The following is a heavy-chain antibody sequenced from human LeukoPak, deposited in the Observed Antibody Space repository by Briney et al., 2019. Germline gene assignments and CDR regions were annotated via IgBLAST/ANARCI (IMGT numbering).Heavy chain of an antibody. CDR2: IYYSGST. CDR3: ERETCQKGARYMDV. Sequence: SETLSLTCTVSGGSTSSYYWSWIRQPPGKGLEWIWHIYYSGSTNYNPSPKSRVTISLNTSKNQFSLKLSSVTAADTAVYDCERETCQKGARYMDVWGKGTTVTISS. J-gene: IGHJ6*03. V-gene: IGHV4-59*01. D-gene: IGHD3-16*01. CDR1: GGSTSSYY.